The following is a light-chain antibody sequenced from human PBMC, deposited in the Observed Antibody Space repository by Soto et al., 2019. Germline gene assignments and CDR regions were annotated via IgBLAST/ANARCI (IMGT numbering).Light chain of an antibody. CDR3: QQSGSSPFT. V-gene: IGKV3-11*01. CDR2: DAS. Sequence: EIVLTQSPATLSLSPGERATLSCRASQSVSSYLAWYQQKPGQAPRLLIYDASNRATGIPARFSGSGSGTDFTLTISSLEPEDFAVYYCQQSGSSPFTFGPGTKVDIK. J-gene: IGKJ3*01. CDR1: QSVSSY.